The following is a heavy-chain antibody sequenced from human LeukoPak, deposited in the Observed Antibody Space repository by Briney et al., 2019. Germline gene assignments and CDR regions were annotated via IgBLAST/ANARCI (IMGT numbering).Heavy chain of an antibody. D-gene: IGHD4-17*01. CDR3: ARWDDYGDGPDY. CDR1: GYSISSGYY. V-gene: IGHV4-38-2*01. J-gene: IGHJ4*02. CDR2: IYHSGST. Sequence: PSETLSLTCAVSGYSISSGYYWGWIRQPPGKGLEWIGSIYHSGSTYYNPSLKSRVTISVDTSKNQFSLKLSSVTAADTAVYYCARWDDYGDGPDYWGQGTLVTSPQ.